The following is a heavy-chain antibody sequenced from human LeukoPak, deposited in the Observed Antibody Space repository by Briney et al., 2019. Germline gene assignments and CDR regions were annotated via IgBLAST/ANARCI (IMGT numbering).Heavy chain of an antibody. Sequence: GGSLRLSCAASGFTFSSYSMNWVRQAPGKGLEWVSSISSSSSYIYYADSVKGRFTISRDNAKNSLYLQMNSPRAEDTAVYYCARALAAAYDSSGYYLGCSGFQHWGQGTLVTVSS. V-gene: IGHV3-21*01. CDR2: ISSSSSYI. D-gene: IGHD3-22*01. CDR1: GFTFSSYS. J-gene: IGHJ1*01. CDR3: ARALAAAYDSSGYYLGCSGFQH.